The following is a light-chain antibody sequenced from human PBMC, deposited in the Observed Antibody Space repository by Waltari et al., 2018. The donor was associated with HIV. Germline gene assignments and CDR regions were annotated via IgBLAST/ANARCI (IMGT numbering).Light chain of an antibody. CDR2: GAS. V-gene: IGKV3-15*01. CDR1: QSVSSY. Sequence: EVVMTQSPASLSLSPGERATLSCRASQSVSSYLAWYQQKPGQAPRLLIYGASTRATGVPARFSGSESGTEFTLTISNLQSDDLALYYCQQYHIWSRGTFGGGTKVEIK. CDR3: QQYHIWSRGT. J-gene: IGKJ4*01.